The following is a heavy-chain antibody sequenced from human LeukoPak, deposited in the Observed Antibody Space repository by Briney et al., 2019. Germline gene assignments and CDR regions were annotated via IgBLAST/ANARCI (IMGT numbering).Heavy chain of an antibody. CDR3: ARGAWATRLGS. CDR1: GESLNSYY. V-gene: IGHV4-34*01. J-gene: IGHJ4*02. CDR2: IYESETT. D-gene: IGHD2-15*01. Sequence: PSETLSLTCAVYGESLNSYYWSWLRQPPGGGLEWIGEIYESETTEYNPPLESRVTISRVSPKQPFSLSLSSVTAADTAVDYCARGAWATRLGSWGLGTPVIVSS.